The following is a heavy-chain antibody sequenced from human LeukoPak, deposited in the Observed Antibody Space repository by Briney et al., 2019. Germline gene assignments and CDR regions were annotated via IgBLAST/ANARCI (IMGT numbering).Heavy chain of an antibody. CDR3: AGTDCSGGSCYPLPKGY. J-gene: IGHJ4*02. CDR1: GGTFSSYA. Sequence: GASVKVSCKASGGTFSSYAISWVRQAPGQGPEWMGRIIPILGIANYAQKFQGRVTITADKSTSTAYMELSSLRSEDTAVYYCAGTDCSGGSCYPLPKGYRGQGTLVTVSS. CDR2: IIPILGIA. V-gene: IGHV1-69*04. D-gene: IGHD2-15*01.